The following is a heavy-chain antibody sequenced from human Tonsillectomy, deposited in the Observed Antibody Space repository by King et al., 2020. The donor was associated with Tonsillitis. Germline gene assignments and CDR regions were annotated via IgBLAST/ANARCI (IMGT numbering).Heavy chain of an antibody. V-gene: IGHV1-18*01. D-gene: IGHD1-20*01. Sequence: QLVQSGAEVKKPGASVKVSCKAYGYTFSNYGFSWVRQAPGRGLEWMGWISAYDGNRNYAQKLQGRLTMATDKSTSTAYMELRSLRSDDTAVYYCARSVSYSSNWIYFDYWGQGTLVTVSS. J-gene: IGHJ4*02. CDR2: ISAYDGNR. CDR1: GYTFSNYG. CDR3: ARSVSYSSNWIYFDY.